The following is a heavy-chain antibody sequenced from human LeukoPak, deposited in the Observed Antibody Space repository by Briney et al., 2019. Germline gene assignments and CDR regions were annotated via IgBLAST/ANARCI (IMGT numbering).Heavy chain of an antibody. J-gene: IGHJ6*04. CDR1: GGSFSGYY. Sequence: SETLSLTCAVYGGSFSGYYSSWIRQPPGKGLEWIGEINHSGSTNYNPSLKSRVTISVDTSKNQFSLKLSSVTAADTAVYYCARDRGYCSSTSCPGVDVWGKGTTVTVSS. CDR3: ARDRGYCSSTSCPGVDV. CDR2: INHSGST. D-gene: IGHD2-2*01. V-gene: IGHV4-34*01.